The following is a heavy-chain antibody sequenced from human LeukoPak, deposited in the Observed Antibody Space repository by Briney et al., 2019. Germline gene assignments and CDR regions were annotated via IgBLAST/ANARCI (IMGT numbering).Heavy chain of an antibody. CDR1: GFTFSFSG. J-gene: IGHJ4*02. CDR2: MSDDGSRK. V-gene: IGHV3-30*18. CDR3: AKDRSTTWSFDY. D-gene: IGHD6-13*01. Sequence: PGRSLRLSCAASGFTFSFSGMYWVRQAPGKGLEWLAFMSDDGSRKYFADSVKGRFTISRDNSKNTLFLQMNSLRTEDTAVYYCAKDRSTTWSFDYWGQGTLVTVSS.